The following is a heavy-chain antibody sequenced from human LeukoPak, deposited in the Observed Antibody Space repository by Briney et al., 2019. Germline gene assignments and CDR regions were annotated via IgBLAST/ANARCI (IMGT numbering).Heavy chain of an antibody. J-gene: IGHJ4*02. CDR3: ARGNLIGHSSSWYLFDY. CDR2: IYSNGVS. V-gene: IGHV3-53*01. CDR1: GFTVSNNY. D-gene: IGHD6-13*01. Sequence: GGSLRLSCAASGFTVSNNYMIWVRQAPGKGLEWVSLIYSNGVSNYADSVKGRFTISRDSSKNTLYLQMNSVRAEDTAVYYCARGNLIGHSSSWYLFDYWGQGALVTVSS.